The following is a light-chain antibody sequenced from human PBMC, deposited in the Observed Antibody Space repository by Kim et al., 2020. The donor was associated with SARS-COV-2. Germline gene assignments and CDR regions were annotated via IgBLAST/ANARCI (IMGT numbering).Light chain of an antibody. CDR1: SPNIGAGYD. V-gene: IGLV1-40*01. Sequence: RVTISCTGSSPNIGAGYDVHWYQQLPGTAPKLLIYGNSNRPSGVPDRFSGSKSGTSASLAITGIQAEDEADYYCQSYDSSLSGSVFGGGTQLTVL. CDR3: QSYDSSLSGSV. J-gene: IGLJ2*01. CDR2: GNS.